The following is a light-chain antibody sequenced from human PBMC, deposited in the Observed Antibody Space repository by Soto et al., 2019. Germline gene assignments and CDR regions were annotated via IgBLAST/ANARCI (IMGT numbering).Light chain of an antibody. CDR3: SSYRNSNTPYV. Sequence: QSVLTQPASVSGSPGQSITISCTGTSSDVGTYNFVSWYQHHPGRAPKLMIYDVTNRPSGVSNRFSGSKSGNTASLTISGLQAEDEADYYCSSYRNSNTPYVFGTGTKVTVL. V-gene: IGLV2-14*03. CDR1: SSDVGTYNF. J-gene: IGLJ1*01. CDR2: DVT.